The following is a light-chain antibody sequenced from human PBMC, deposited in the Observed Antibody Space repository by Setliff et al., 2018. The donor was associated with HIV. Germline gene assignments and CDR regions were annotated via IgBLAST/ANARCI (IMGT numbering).Light chain of an antibody. CDR2: EVN. V-gene: IGLV2-8*01. CDR3: SSYVGSNNWM. J-gene: IGLJ3*02. Sequence: LTQPPSASGSPGQSVTISCTGTNSDVGGYNYVSWYQQHPGKAPKLIIYEVNKRPSGVPDRFSGSKSGNTASLTVSGLQAEDEADYYCSSYVGSNNWMFGGGTKVTVL. CDR1: NSDVGGYNY.